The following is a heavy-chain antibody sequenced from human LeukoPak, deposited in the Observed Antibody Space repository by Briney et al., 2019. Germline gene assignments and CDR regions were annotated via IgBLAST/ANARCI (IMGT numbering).Heavy chain of an antibody. J-gene: IGHJ4*02. Sequence: SETLSLTCDVSGDSISSSSNYWGWVRHLPGKGLEWIGSVYRSGSTYYNPSLKSRVTISVDTSKNPLTLNLPSVTAADTAVYHCARRGTSGWAYYFDFWGPGSLLTVSS. D-gene: IGHD6-19*01. CDR1: GDSISSSSNY. CDR2: VYRSGST. V-gene: IGHV4-39*01. CDR3: ARRGTSGWAYYFDF.